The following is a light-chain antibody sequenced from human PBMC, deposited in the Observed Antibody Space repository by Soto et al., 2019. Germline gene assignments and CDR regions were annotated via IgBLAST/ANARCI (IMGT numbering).Light chain of an antibody. CDR3: HSYDSSLSGPV. V-gene: IGLV1-40*01. CDR1: RTNIGASYD. Sequence: QSVLTQPPSVSGAPGQRVTISCTGSRTNIGASYDVHWYQQLPGTAPKLLIFGDYKRPSGVPDRFSGSKSGTSAYLAITGLQAEDEGASYCHSYDSSLSGPVFGGGTKLTVL. J-gene: IGLJ2*01. CDR2: GDY.